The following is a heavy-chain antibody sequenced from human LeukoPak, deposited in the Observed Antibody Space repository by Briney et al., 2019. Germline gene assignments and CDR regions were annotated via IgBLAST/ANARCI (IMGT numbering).Heavy chain of an antibody. D-gene: IGHD5-18*01. CDR1: GFTFSSYG. V-gene: IGHV3-30*18. Sequence: PGGSLRLSCAASGFTFSSYGMHWVRQAPGKGLEWVAVISYDGSKKYYADSVKGRFTISRDNSKNTLYLQMNSLRAEDTAVYYCAKEGIQLWLPDGAFDIWGQGTMVTVSS. J-gene: IGHJ3*02. CDR3: AKEGIQLWLPDGAFDI. CDR2: ISYDGSKK.